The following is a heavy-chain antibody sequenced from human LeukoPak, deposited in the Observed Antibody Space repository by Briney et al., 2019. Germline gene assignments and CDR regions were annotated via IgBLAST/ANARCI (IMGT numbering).Heavy chain of an antibody. Sequence: GGSLRLSCAASGFTFSSYDMTWVRQAPGKGLEWVSTISGGAGITHYADSVKGRFTIARDNSKSTLYLQMNSLRAEDTAVYYCAKDVTHDSSGHYWGQGTLVTVSS. D-gene: IGHD3-22*01. J-gene: IGHJ4*02. CDR3: AKDVTHDSSGHY. CDR2: ISGGAGIT. CDR1: GFTFSSYD. V-gene: IGHV3-23*01.